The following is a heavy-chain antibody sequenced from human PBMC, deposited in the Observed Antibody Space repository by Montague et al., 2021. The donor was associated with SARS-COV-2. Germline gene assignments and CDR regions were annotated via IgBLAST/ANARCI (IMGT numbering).Heavy chain of an antibody. V-gene: IGHV3-66*01. CDR2: IYSGGST. CDR3: ARDQWQQLAPGVYYYYGMDV. CDR1: GFTVSSNY. D-gene: IGHD6-13*01. J-gene: IGHJ6*02. Sequence: SLRLSCAASGFTVSSNYMSWVRQAPGKGLEWVSVIYSGGSTYYADSVKGRFTISRDNSKNTLYLQMNSLRAEDTAVYYCARDQWQQLAPGVYYYYGMDVWGQGTTATVSS.